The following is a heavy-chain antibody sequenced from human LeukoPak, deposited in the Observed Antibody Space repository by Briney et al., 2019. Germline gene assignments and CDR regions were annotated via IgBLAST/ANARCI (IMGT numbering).Heavy chain of an antibody. J-gene: IGHJ4*02. V-gene: IGHV3-48*04. Sequence: GGSLRLSCAASGFTFSNYYMNWVRQAPGKGLEWVSYISRRSETIYYADSVRGRFTISGDNANNSLYLQMNSLRAEDTAVYYCARDNGGGLREFDYWGQGTLVTVSS. D-gene: IGHD2-8*01. CDR2: ISRRSETI. CDR1: GFTFSNYY. CDR3: ARDNGGGLREFDY.